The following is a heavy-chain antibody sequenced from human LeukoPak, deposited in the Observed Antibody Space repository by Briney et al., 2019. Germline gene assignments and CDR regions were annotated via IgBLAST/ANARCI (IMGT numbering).Heavy chain of an antibody. Sequence: PSETLSLTCTVSGGSISSYYWSWIRQPPGKGLEWIGYIYYSGSTTYNPSLKSRVTISVDTSKNQFSLKLSSVTAADTAVYYCARNYYDSSGYSNLFDYWGQGTLVTVSS. V-gene: IGHV4-59*01. CDR1: GGSISSYY. CDR2: IYYSGST. D-gene: IGHD3-22*01. CDR3: ARNYYDSSGYSNLFDY. J-gene: IGHJ4*02.